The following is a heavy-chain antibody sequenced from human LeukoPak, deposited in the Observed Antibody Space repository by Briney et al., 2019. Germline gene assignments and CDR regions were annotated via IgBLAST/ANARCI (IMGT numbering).Heavy chain of an antibody. V-gene: IGHV1-69*05. CDR3: ASQYSSSWYVFDY. Sequence: SVKVSSKASGGTFSSYAISWVRQAPGQGLEWMGGIIPIFGTANYAQKFQGRVTITTDESTSTAYMELSSLRSEDTAVYYCASQYSSSWYVFDYWGQGTLVTVSS. CDR1: GGTFSSYA. J-gene: IGHJ4*02. D-gene: IGHD6-13*01. CDR2: IIPIFGTA.